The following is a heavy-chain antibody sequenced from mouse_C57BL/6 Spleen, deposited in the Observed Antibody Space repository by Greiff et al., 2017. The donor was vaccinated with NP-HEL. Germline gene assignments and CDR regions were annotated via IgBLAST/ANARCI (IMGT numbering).Heavy chain of an antibody. D-gene: IGHD1-1*01. CDR3: ARRSPYYGSTWGFAY. V-gene: IGHV1-50*01. J-gene: IGHJ3*01. Sequence: VQLQQPGAELVKPGASVKLSCKASGYTFTSYWMQWVKQRPGQGLEWIGEIDPSDSYTNYNQKFKGKATLTVDTSSSTAYMQLSSLTSEDSAVYYCARRSPYYGSTWGFAYWGQGTLVTVSA. CDR2: IDPSDSYT. CDR1: GYTFTSYW.